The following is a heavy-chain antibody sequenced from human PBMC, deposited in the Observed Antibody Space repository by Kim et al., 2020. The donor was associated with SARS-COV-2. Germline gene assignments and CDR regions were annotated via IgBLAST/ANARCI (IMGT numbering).Heavy chain of an antibody. V-gene: IGHV4-31*02. D-gene: IGHD2-21*01. J-gene: IGHJ1*01. CDR3: ARGGGDQLNGYFQH. Sequence: NPSRKSRVTLSVETSKNQFSLKRGSVTAADTAVYYCARGGGDQLNGYFQHWGQGTLVTVSS.